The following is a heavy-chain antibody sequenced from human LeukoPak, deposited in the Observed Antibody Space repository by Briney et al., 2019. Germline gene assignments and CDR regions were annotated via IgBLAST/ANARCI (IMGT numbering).Heavy chain of an antibody. CDR2: IYYSGST. Sequence: SGTLSLTCTVSGGSISSYYWSWIRQPPGKGLEWIGYIYYSGSTNYNPSLKSRVTISVDTSKNQFSLKLSSVTAADTAVYYCARSGYYYYGMDVWGQGTTVTVSS. CDR1: GGSISSYY. CDR3: ARSGYYYYGMDV. J-gene: IGHJ6*02. V-gene: IGHV4-59*08.